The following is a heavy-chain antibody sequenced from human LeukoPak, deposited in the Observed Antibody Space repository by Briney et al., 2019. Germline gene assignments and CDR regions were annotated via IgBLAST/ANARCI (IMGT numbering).Heavy chain of an antibody. D-gene: IGHD2-2*01. J-gene: IGHJ4*02. CDR3: ARDFLHSSTSRPFDY. CDR1: GFTVSSNH. CDR2: IFSRSESI. Sequence: GGSLRLSCAASGFTVSSNHMNWVRQAPGKGLEWVTCIFSRSESILYADSVKGRFTISRDNAKNSLYLQMDSLRAEDTAVYYCARDFLHSSTSRPFDYWGQGTLVTVSS. V-gene: IGHV3-21*01.